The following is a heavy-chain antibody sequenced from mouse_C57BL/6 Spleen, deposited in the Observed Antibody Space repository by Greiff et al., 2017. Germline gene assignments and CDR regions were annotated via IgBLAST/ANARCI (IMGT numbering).Heavy chain of an antibody. CDR2: ICPGDGDT. Sequence: QVQLQQSGPELVKPGASVKISCKASGYAFSSSWMNWVKQRPGKGLEWIGRICPGDGDTNYNGKFKGKATLTADKSSSTAYMQLSSLTSEDSAVXFCARGSNYVGAMDYWGQGTSVTVSS. D-gene: IGHD2-5*01. V-gene: IGHV1-82*01. CDR3: ARGSNYVGAMDY. CDR1: GYAFSSSW. J-gene: IGHJ4*01.